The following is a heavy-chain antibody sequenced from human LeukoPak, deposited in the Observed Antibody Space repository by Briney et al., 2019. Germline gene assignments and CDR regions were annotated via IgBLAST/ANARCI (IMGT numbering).Heavy chain of an antibody. CDR2: IRYDGSNT. CDR1: RFIFSSFG. CDR3: AKDEGRAIVVVPAAMPEYFQH. V-gene: IGHV3-30*02. Sequence: GGSLRLAWAASRFIFSSFGVDWVRQAPGKGLEWEAFIRYDGSNTYYADSVKGRFTISRDNSKNTLYLQMNSLRAEDTAVYYCAKDEGRAIVVVPAAMPEYFQHWGQGTLLSVSS. D-gene: IGHD2-2*01. J-gene: IGHJ1*01.